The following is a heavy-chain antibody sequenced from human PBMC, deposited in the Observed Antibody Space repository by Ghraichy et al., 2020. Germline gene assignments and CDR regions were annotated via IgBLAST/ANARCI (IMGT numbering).Heavy chain of an antibody. CDR1: GFTFSSYG. V-gene: IGHV3-30*02. J-gene: IGHJ1*01. CDR2: IRYDGSNK. CDR3: AKDRDTAMVISEYFQH. D-gene: IGHD5-18*01. Sequence: GGSLRLSCAASGFTFSSYGMHWVRQAPGKGLEWVAFIRYDGSNKYYADSVKGRFTISRDNSKNTLYLQMNSLRAEDTAVYYCAKDRDTAMVISEYFQHWGQGTLVTVSS.